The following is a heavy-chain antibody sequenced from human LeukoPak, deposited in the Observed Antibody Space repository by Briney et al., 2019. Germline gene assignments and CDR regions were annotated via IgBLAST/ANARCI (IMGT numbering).Heavy chain of an antibody. CDR1: GFTFSSYA. J-gene: IGHJ6*02. V-gene: IGHV3-23*01. CDR3: ANPLGYCSAGTCYALDV. Sequence: GGSLRLSCAASGFTFSSYAMSWVRQAPGKGLEWVSSISASGGTTFYADSVKGRFSISRDNSRNTLFLQMNTLRAEDTAVYYCANPLGYCSAGTCYALDVWGQGTTVTVSS. D-gene: IGHD2-15*01. CDR2: ISASGGTT.